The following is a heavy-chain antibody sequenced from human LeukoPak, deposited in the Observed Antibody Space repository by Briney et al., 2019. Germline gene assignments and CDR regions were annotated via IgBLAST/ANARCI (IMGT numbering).Heavy chain of an antibody. V-gene: IGHV3-30*19. J-gene: IGHJ4*02. CDR3: ARPYCGGDCIRYYFDY. Sequence: SLRLSCAASGFTFSSYGMHWVRQAPGKGLEWVAVISYDGSNKYYADSVKGRFTISRDNSKNTLYLQMNSLRAEDTAVYYCARPYCGGDCIRYYFDYWGQGTLVTVSS. CDR1: GFTFSSYG. CDR2: ISYDGSNK. D-gene: IGHD2-21*02.